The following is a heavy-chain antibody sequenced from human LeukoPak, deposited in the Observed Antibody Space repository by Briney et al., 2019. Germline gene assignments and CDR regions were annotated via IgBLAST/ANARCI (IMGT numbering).Heavy chain of an antibody. D-gene: IGHD3-10*01. CDR2: IYYSGST. CDR3: ARRGFGEFDY. V-gene: IGHV4-39*01. Sequence: PSETLSLTCTVSGGSISSSSYYWGWIRQPPGKGLEWIGSIYYSGSTYYNPSLKSRVTISVDTSKNQFSLKPSSVTAADTAVYYCARRGFGEFDYWGQGTLVTVSS. CDR1: GGSISSSSYY. J-gene: IGHJ4*02.